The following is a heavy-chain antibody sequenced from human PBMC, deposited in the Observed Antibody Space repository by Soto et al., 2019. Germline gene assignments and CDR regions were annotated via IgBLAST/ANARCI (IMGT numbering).Heavy chain of an antibody. CDR1: GFTFSDHY. Sequence: GGSLRLSCAVSGFTFSDHYMDWVRQAPGKGLEWVGRSRDIANSHTTEYAASVKGRFFISRDDSKNSLYLQMDSLKTEDTAVYYCARNYYYSSGYFQDYWGQGTLVTVSS. V-gene: IGHV3-72*01. CDR2: SRDIANSHTT. J-gene: IGHJ4*02. D-gene: IGHD3-22*01. CDR3: ARNYYYSSGYFQDY.